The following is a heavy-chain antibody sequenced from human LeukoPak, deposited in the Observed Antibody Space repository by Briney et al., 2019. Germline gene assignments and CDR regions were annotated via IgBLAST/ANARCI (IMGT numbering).Heavy chain of an antibody. J-gene: IGHJ4*02. D-gene: IGHD3-9*01. CDR2: IYYSGST. CDR1: GDSISSYY. V-gene: IGHV4-59*01. Sequence: PSETLSLTCTVSGDSISSYYWNWIRQPPGKGLEWIGYIYYSGSTNYNPSLKSRVTMSVDTSKNQSSLKLSSVTAADTAVYYCARSRHQVYNILTGYYGGAFDYWGQGTLVTVSS. CDR3: ARSRHQVYNILTGYYGGAFDY.